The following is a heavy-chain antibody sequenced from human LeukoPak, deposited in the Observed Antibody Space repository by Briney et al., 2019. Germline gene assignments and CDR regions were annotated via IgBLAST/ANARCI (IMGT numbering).Heavy chain of an antibody. CDR1: GGTFSSYA. V-gene: IGHV1-69*05. CDR2: IIPIFGTA. J-gene: IGHJ3*02. D-gene: IGHD3-22*01. CDR3: ARDRDYDSSGYYLDAFDI. Sequence: GASVKVPCKASGGTFSSYAISWVRQAPGQGLEWMGGIIPIFGTANYAQKFQGRVTITTDESTSTAYMELSSLRSEDMAVYYCARDRDYDSSGYYLDAFDIWGQGTMVTVSS.